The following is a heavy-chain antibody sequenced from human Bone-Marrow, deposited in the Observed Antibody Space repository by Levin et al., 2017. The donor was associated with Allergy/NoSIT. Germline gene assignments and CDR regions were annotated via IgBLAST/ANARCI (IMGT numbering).Heavy chain of an antibody. CDR3: AGQARTGVQDILSGYCRYGMDV. J-gene: IGHJ6*02. CDR2: IYYSGTT. V-gene: IGHV4-39*01. CDR1: GGSLSSSNYY. Sequence: SQTLSLTCTVSGGSLSSSNYYWGWIRQPPGKGLEWIGTIYYSGTTYYNPSLKSRVTISVDTSKNQFSMKLSSVTAADTAVYFCAGQARTGVQDILSGYCRYGMDVWGQGTTVTVSS. D-gene: IGHD3-9*01.